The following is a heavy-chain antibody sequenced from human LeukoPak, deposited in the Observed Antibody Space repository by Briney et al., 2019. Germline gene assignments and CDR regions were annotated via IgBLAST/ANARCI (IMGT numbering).Heavy chain of an antibody. CDR3: ARHGFAGAFQH. V-gene: IGHV4-34*01. D-gene: IGHD3-10*01. CDR2: MNYSGST. J-gene: IGHJ1*01. CDR1: GGSFSGYH. Sequence: PSETLSLTCAVYGGSFSGYHWSWIRQPPGKELEWIGEMNYSGSTNYSPSLKSRVIVSVDKAKDQFSLKLTSVTSADAAVYYCARHGFAGAFQHWGQGTLVTVSS.